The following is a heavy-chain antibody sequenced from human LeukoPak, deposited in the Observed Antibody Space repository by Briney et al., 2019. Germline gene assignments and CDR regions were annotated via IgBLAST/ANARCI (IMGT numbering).Heavy chain of an antibody. V-gene: IGHV4-59*08. J-gene: IGHJ3*02. CDR3: ARGSGYYGSGSYAFDI. Sequence: SETLSLTCTVSGGSINNYYWSWVRQPPGAGLEWLAYIYYTGSTNYNPSLKTRLTISVDTSKNQFSLRLNSVTAADTAVYYCARGSGYYGSGSYAFDIWGQGTMVTVSS. CDR1: GGSINNYY. D-gene: IGHD3-10*01. CDR2: IYYTGST.